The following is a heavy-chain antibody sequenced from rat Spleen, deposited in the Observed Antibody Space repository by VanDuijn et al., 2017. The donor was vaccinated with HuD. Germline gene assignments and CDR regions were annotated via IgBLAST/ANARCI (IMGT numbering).Heavy chain of an antibody. CDR2: ISYDGSST. CDR1: GFTFSDYY. J-gene: IGHJ1*01. CDR3: ARHGVTTGYFDF. Sequence: EVQLVESDGGLVQPGRSLKLSCAASGFTFSDYYMAWVRQAPTKGLEWVATISYDGSSTYYRDSVKGRFTISRDNAKSTLYLQMDSLRSEDTATYYCARHGVTTGYFDFWGPGTMVTVSS. D-gene: IGHD1-10*01. V-gene: IGHV5-29*01.